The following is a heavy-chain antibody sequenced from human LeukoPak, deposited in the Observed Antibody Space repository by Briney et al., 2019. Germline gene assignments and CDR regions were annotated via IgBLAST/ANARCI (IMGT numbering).Heavy chain of an antibody. V-gene: IGHV4-4*07. J-gene: IGHJ4*02. CDR1: GGSISSYY. CDR2: IYTSGST. D-gene: IGHD3-3*01. CDR3: SGGGGADSYDFWSGYYTGIPASFDY. Sequence: ASETLSLTCTVSGGSISSYYWSWIRQPAGKGLEWIGRIYTSGSTNYNPSLKSRVTMSVDTSNNQFSLKLSSVTAADTPEYYCSGGGGADSYDFWSGYYTGIPASFDYWGQGTLVTVSS.